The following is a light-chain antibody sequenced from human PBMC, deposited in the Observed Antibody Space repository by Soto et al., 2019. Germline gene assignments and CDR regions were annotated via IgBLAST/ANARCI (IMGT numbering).Light chain of an antibody. CDR3: SSYTSSSTRV. CDR1: SSDVGGYNY. J-gene: IGLJ2*01. CDR2: EVS. Sequence: QSVLTQPASVSGSPGQSITISCTGTSSDVGGYNYVSWYQQHPGKAPKLIIYEVSNRPSGVSNRFSGSKSGNTASLTISGLHAEDEADYYCSSYTSSSTRVFGGRTKLTVL. V-gene: IGLV2-14*01.